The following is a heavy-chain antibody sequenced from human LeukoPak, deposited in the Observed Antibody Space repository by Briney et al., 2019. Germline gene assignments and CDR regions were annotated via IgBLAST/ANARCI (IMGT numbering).Heavy chain of an antibody. J-gene: IGHJ4*02. CDR3: TRGSSGRRDN. CDR2: MNPNSGNT. V-gene: IGHV1-8*01. D-gene: IGHD6-19*01. CDR1: GYTFTSCD. Sequence: ASVKVSFKASGYTFTSCDINWVRQPTGQGLEWMGWMNPNSGNTGYGQSFQGRITMTTDISIGTAYMELSNLTSEDTAIYYCTRGSSGRRDNWGQGTLVTVSA.